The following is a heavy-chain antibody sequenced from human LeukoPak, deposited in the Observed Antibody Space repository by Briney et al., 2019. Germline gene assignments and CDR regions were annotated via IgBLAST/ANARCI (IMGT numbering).Heavy chain of an antibody. CDR3: AKGLHQFDY. D-gene: IGHD5-12*01. J-gene: IGHJ4*02. Sequence: PGGSLRLSCAASGFTFSSYAMSWVRQAPGKGLEWVSSISGSGGNTYYADSVKGRFTISRDNSKNTLFPQMNSLRAEDTAVYYCAKGLHQFDYWGQGTLVTVSS. V-gene: IGHV3-23*01. CDR2: ISGSGGNT. CDR1: GFTFSSYA.